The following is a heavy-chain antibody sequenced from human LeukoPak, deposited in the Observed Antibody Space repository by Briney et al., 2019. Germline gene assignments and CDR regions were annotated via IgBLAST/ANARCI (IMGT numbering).Heavy chain of an antibody. CDR3: ARARFEGSCSGGSCYSGPDY. Sequence: GSSVKVSCKASGGTFSSYTISWVRQAPGQGLEWMGRIIPIIGIANYAQKFQGRVTITADKSTSTAYMELSSLRSEDTAVYYCARARFEGSCSGGSCYSGPDYWGQGTLVTVSS. CDR2: IIPIIGIA. CDR1: GGTFSSYT. D-gene: IGHD2-15*01. J-gene: IGHJ4*02. V-gene: IGHV1-69*02.